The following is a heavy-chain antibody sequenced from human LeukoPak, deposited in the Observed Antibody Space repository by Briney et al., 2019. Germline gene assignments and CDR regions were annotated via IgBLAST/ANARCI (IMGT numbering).Heavy chain of an antibody. CDR2: ICPDGTVT. V-gene: IGHV3-74*01. CDR3: VRDFRSADY. CDR1: GFTFSTYC. Sequence: GGSLRLSCAASGFTFSTYCMHWVRQAPGKGPTWVSRICPDGTVTNYADSMKARFTISRDNARNTVYLQMNSLRVEDTAVYYCVRDFRSADYWGQGTLVTVSS. J-gene: IGHJ4*02.